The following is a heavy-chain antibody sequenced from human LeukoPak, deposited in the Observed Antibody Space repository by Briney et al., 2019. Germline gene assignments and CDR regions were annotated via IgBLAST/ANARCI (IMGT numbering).Heavy chain of an antibody. CDR3: ARDRRPLGFDY. CDR2: ISSSGTTI. CDR1: GSTFSDYY. D-gene: IGHD3-16*01. Sequence: GGSLRLSCAASGSTFSDYYMSWVRQAPGKGLEWVSYISSSGTTIYYADSVKGRFTISRDNAKNSLSLQMNSLRAEDTAVYYCARDRRPLGFDYWGQGTLVTVSS. V-gene: IGHV3-11*01. J-gene: IGHJ4*02.